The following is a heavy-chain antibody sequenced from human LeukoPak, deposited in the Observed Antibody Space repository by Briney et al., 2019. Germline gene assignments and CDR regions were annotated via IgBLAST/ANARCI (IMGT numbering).Heavy chain of an antibody. J-gene: IGHJ6*03. D-gene: IGHD5-24*01. CDR3: ARGLERGRQEIYYYHMDV. V-gene: IGHV3-64*01. CDR1: GFTFSGYA. Sequence: GGSLRLSCAASGFTFSGYALHWARQAPGKGLEYVSAISSNGGSTYYANSVKGRFTISRDNSKNTLYLQMGSLRAEDMAVYYCARGLERGRQEIYYYHMDVWGKGTTVTVSS. CDR2: ISSNGGST.